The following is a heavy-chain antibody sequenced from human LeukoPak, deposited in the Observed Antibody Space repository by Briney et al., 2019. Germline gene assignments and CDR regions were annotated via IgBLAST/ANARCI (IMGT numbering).Heavy chain of an antibody. Sequence: GGSLRLSCAASGFTFGNSGMTWVRQAPGKGLEWVSGLTPTGHTTYYADFVKGRFTIPRDNSKNTLFLQMNSLRAEDTAVYFCAARSLASSWFLDFWGQGTLVTVSS. CDR3: AARSLASSWFLDF. CDR2: LTPTGHTT. CDR1: GFTFGNSG. J-gene: IGHJ4*02. D-gene: IGHD6-13*01. V-gene: IGHV3-23*01.